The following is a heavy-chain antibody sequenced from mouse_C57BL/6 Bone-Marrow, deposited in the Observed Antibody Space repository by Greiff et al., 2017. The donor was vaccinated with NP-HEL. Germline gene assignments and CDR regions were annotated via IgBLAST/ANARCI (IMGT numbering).Heavy chain of an antibody. J-gene: IGHJ4*01. CDR3: ARDRGNYDYAMDY. CDR2: ISDGGSYT. V-gene: IGHV5-4*01. CDR1: GFTFSSYA. D-gene: IGHD2-1*01. Sequence: EVQGVESGGGLVKPGGSLKLSCAASGFTFSSYAMSWVRQTPEKRLEWVATISDGGSYTYYPDNVKGRFTISRDNAKNNLYLQMSHLKSEDTAMYYCARDRGNYDYAMDYWGQGTSVTVSS.